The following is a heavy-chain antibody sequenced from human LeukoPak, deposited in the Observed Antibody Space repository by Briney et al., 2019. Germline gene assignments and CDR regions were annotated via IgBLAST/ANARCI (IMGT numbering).Heavy chain of an antibody. CDR1: GYTFTSYG. J-gene: IGHJ5*02. V-gene: IGHV1-18*01. CDR2: ISAYNGNT. Sequence: GASVKVSCKASGYTFTSYGISWVRQAPGQGLEWMGWISAYNGNTNYAQKLQGRVTMTTDTSTSTAYMELRSLRSDDTAVYYCASRDCSSTSCPLDPWGQGTLVTVSS. CDR3: ASRDCSSTSCPLDP. D-gene: IGHD2-2*01.